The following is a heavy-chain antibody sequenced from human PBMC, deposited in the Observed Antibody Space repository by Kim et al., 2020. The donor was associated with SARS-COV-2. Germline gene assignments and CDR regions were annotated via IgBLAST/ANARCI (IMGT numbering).Heavy chain of an antibody. CDR3: ATEGAGVPYYYYYGMDV. CDR1: GYTLTELS. J-gene: IGHJ6*02. Sequence: ASVKVSCKVSGYTLTELSMHWVRQAPGKGLEWMGGFDPEDGETIYAQKFQGRVTMTEDTSTDTAYMELSSLRSEDTAVYYCATEGAGVPYYYYYGMDVWGQGTTVTVSS. V-gene: IGHV1-24*01. D-gene: IGHD7-27*01. CDR2: FDPEDGET.